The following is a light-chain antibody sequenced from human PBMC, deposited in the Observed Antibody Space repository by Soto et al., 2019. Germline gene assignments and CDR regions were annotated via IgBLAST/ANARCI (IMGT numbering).Light chain of an antibody. CDR1: QNINTW. V-gene: IGKV1-5*03. J-gene: IGKJ1*01. CDR3: HQYKSYWT. Sequence: DIQMTQSPSTLSASIGDRVTITCRASQNINTWLAWYQQQPGKAPRLLIYKASSLQSGVPSRFSGTGSGTEFTLTISSLQPDDFATYYCHQYKSYWTFGQGTKVESK. CDR2: KAS.